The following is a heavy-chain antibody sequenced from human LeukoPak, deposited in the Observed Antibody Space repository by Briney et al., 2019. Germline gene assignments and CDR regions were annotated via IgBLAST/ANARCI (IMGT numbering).Heavy chain of an antibody. CDR3: ARTVVGATTAAFDI. CDR2: ISSSISYI. Sequence: GGSLRLSCAASGFTFSWYTMNWVRQAPGKGLEWVSIISSSISYIYYADSVKGRFTISRDNAKNSLYLQMNSLRAEDTAVYYCARTVVGATTAAFDIWGQGTMVTVSS. J-gene: IGHJ3*02. D-gene: IGHD1-26*01. CDR1: GFTFSWYT. V-gene: IGHV3-21*01.